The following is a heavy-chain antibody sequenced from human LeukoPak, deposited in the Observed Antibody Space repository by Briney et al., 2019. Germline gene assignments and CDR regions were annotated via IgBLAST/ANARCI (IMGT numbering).Heavy chain of an antibody. D-gene: IGHD3-10*01. CDR2: IYHSGST. Sequence: SETLSLTCTVSGYSISSGYYWGWIRQPPGKGLEWIGSIYHSGSTYYNPSLKSRVTISVDTSKNQFSLKLSSVTAADTAVYYCARVRYYGSGSYNPYYMDVWGKGTTVTVSS. CDR3: ARVRYYGSGSYNPYYMDV. J-gene: IGHJ6*03. CDR1: GYSISSGYY. V-gene: IGHV4-38-2*02.